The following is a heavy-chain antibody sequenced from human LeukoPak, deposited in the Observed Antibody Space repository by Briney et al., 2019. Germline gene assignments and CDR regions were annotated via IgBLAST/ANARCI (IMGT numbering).Heavy chain of an antibody. CDR1: GFTFSSYW. CDR2: INTDGSST. D-gene: IGHD2-2*01. V-gene: IGHV3-74*01. CDR3: AREPLDCSNTSCYSFDY. J-gene: IGHJ4*02. Sequence: GGSLRLSCAASGFTFSSYWMHWVRQAPGKGLVWVSRINTDGSSTIYADSVKGRFTISRDNAKNTLYLQMNSLRAEDTAVYYCAREPLDCSNTSCYSFDYWGQGTLVTVSS.